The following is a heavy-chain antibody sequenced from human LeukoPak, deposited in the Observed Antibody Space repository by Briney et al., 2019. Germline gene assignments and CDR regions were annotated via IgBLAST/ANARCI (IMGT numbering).Heavy chain of an antibody. CDR2: ISAYNGNT. J-gene: IGHJ3*02. V-gene: IGHV1-18*01. Sequence: EASVKVSCKASGYTFTSYGISWVRQAPGQGLEWMGWISAYNGNTNYAQKLQGRVTMTTDTSTSTAYMELRSLRSDDTAVYYCARGDIVVVPAAPSFGRAFDIWGQGTMVTVSS. CDR3: ARGDIVVVPAAPSFGRAFDI. CDR1: GYTFTSYG. D-gene: IGHD2-2*01.